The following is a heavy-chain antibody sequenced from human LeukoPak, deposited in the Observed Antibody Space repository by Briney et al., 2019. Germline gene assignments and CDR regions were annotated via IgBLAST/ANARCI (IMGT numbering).Heavy chain of an antibody. CDR1: GFTFSSYS. CDR2: ISSRSSYI. D-gene: IGHD1-26*01. V-gene: IGHV3-21*01. Sequence: GGSLRLSCAASGFTFSSYSMNWVRQAPGKGLEWVSSISSRSSYIYYADSVKGRFTISRDNAKNSLYLQMNSLRAEDTAVYYCARDVGWELLRRGIGYYFDYWGQGTLVTVSS. CDR3: ARDVGWELLRRGIGYYFDY. J-gene: IGHJ4*02.